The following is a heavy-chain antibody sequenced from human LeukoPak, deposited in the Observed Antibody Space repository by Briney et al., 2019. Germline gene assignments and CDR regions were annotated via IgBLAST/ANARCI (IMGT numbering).Heavy chain of an antibody. CDR2: ISAYNGNT. D-gene: IGHD1-26*01. CDR3: ARRVGATTFSWFDP. J-gene: IGHJ5*02. V-gene: IGHV1-18*01. CDR1: GYTFTSYG. Sequence: GASVKVSCKASGYTFTSYGISWVRQAPGQGLEWMGWISAYNGNTNYAQKLQGRVTMTTDTSTSTAYMELRSLRSDDTAVYYCARRVGATTFSWFDPWGQGTLVTVSS.